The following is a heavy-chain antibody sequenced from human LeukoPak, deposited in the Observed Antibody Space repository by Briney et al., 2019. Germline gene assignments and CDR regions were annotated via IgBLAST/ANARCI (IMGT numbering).Heavy chain of an antibody. CDR2: TYPGDSDT. V-gene: IGHV5-51*01. CDR3: ARHPIGRSGLHQRYYYYYYMDV. J-gene: IGHJ6*03. CDR1: GYSFTSCW. D-gene: IGHD3-3*01. Sequence: GESLKISCKGSGYSFTSCWIGWVRQMPGKGLEWMGITYPGDSDTRYSPSFQGQVTISADKSISTAYLQWSSLKASDTAMYYCARHPIGRSGLHQRYYYYYYMDVWGKGTTVTVSS.